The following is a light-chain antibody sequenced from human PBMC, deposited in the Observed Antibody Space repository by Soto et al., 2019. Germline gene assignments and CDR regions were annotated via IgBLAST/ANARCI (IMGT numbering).Light chain of an antibody. Sequence: QSVLTQPPSASGTPGQRVHISCSGSSSNIGSNYVYWYQQLPGTAPKPLIYSNNQRPSGVPDRFSGSTSGTSASLAISGLRSEDEDDYYCAAGDDSLRGVVFVGGTKLTVL. V-gene: IGLV1-47*02. CDR2: SNN. J-gene: IGLJ2*01. CDR1: SSNIGSNY. CDR3: AAGDDSLRGVV.